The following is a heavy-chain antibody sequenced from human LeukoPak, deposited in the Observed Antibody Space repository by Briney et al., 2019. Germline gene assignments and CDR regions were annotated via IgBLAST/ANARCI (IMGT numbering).Heavy chain of an antibody. D-gene: IGHD6-19*01. Sequence: GASVKVSCKASGYTFTSYGISWVRQAPGQGLEWMGWISAYNGNTNYAQKLQGRVTTTTDTSTSTAYMELRSLRSDDTAVYYCARDNDSSGWYLNNWFDPWGQGTLVTVSS. V-gene: IGHV1-18*01. J-gene: IGHJ5*02. CDR1: GYTFTSYG. CDR2: ISAYNGNT. CDR3: ARDNDSSGWYLNNWFDP.